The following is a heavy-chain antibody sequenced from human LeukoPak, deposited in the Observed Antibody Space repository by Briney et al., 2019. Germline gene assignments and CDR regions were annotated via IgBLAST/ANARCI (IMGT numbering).Heavy chain of an antibody. CDR3: TNMRSYWD. V-gene: IGHV3-23*01. CDR1: GFTFSSYE. J-gene: IGHJ4*02. Sequence: PGGSLRLFCAASGFTFSSYEMNWVRQAPGKGLEWVSVISSSGDSTYYADSVKGRFTISRDNSKNTLYLQMNSLRAEDTAVYYCTNMRSYWDWGQGTLVTVSS. D-gene: IGHD1-26*01. CDR2: ISSSGDST.